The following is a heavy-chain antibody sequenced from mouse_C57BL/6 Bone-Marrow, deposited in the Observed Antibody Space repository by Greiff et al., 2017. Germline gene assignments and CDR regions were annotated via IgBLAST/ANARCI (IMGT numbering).Heavy chain of an antibody. CDR1: GYTFTSYW. Sequence: QVQLQQPGAELVRPGPSVKLSCKASGYTFTSYWMHWVKQRPGQGLEWIGVIDPSDSYTNYNQKFKGKATLTVDTSSSTAYMQLSSLTSEDSAVYYCAREAIGGMDYWGQGTSVTVSS. J-gene: IGHJ4*01. CDR3: AREAIGGMDY. V-gene: IGHV1-59*01. CDR2: IDPSDSYT. D-gene: IGHD3-1*01.